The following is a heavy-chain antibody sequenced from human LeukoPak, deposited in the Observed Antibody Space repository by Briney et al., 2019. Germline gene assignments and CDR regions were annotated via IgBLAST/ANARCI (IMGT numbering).Heavy chain of an antibody. V-gene: IGHV3-30*04. Sequence: GGSLRLSCAASGFTFSSYAMHWVRQAPGKGLEWVAVISYDGSNKYYADSVKGRFTISRDNSKNTLYLQMNSLRAEDTAVYYCAKDPTTVTTDDAFDIWGQGTMVTVSS. CDR3: AKDPTTVTTDDAFDI. D-gene: IGHD4-17*01. CDR1: GFTFSSYA. J-gene: IGHJ3*02. CDR2: ISYDGSNK.